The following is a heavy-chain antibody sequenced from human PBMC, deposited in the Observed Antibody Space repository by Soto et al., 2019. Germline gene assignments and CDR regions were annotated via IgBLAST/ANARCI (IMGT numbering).Heavy chain of an antibody. V-gene: IGHV1-46*01. CDR3: ASDPPRPGELKGVRESNY. Sequence: ASVKVSCKASGYTFTIYDRHWVRQASGQGLEWVGIINPSGGSTSPAHTFHGTLTLTRDTSTSTFYTQPRSLTSEDTAVYYCASDPPRPGELKGVRESNYWGQGPLVTVSS. D-gene: IGHD6-6*01. CDR2: INPSGGST. J-gene: IGHJ4*02. CDR1: GYTFTIYD.